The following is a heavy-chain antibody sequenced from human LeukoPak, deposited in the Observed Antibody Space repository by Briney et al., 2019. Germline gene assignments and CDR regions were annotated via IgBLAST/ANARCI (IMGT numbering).Heavy chain of an antibody. J-gene: IGHJ4*02. CDR2: INHSGST. Sequence: PSETLSLTCAVYGGSFSGYYWSWIRQPPGKGLEWIGEINHSGSTNYNPSLKSRVTISVDTSKNQFSLELSSVTAADTAVYYCARGKTSPYYYGSGSYTYWGQGTLVTGSS. CDR3: ARGKTSPYYYGSGSYTY. D-gene: IGHD3-10*01. V-gene: IGHV4-34*01. CDR1: GGSFSGYY.